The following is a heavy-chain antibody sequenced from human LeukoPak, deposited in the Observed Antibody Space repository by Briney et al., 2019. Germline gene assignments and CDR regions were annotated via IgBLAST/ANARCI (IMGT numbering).Heavy chain of an antibody. V-gene: IGHV3-33*01. Sequence: PGRSLRLSCAASGFTFSSYGMHWVRQAPGKGVEWVAVIWYDGSNKYYADSVKGRFTISRDNSKNTLYLQMNSLRAEDTAVYYCARDGYVVAAAGTVYYGMDVWGQGTTVTVSS. CDR2: IWYDGSNK. CDR1: GFTFSSYG. CDR3: ARDGYVVAAAGTVYYGMDV. D-gene: IGHD6-13*01. J-gene: IGHJ6*02.